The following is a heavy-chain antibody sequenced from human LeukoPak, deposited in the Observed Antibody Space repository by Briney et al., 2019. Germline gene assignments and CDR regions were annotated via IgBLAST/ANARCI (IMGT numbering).Heavy chain of an antibody. D-gene: IGHD3-10*01. Sequence: GGSLRLSCAASGFTFSSYSMNWVRQAPGKGLEWVSYISGSSSTIYYADSVKGRFTISGDNAKNSLYVQMNSLRADDTAVYYCAREPYSSGSYQVDYWGQGTPVTVSS. CDR1: GFTFSSYS. J-gene: IGHJ4*02. CDR3: AREPYSSGSYQVDY. CDR2: ISGSSSTI. V-gene: IGHV3-48*01.